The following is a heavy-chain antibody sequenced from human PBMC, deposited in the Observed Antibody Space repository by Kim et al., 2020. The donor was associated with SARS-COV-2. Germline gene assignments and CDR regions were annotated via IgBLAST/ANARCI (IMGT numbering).Heavy chain of an antibody. CDR3: AKDPPSSGWPTFDF. Sequence: GGSLRLSCAASGFTFSRRAMSWVRQVPGKGLEWIASVNNNNNPYYADSVKRRFTVSRDITKDTLYLQMNSLRADDTALYYCAKDPPSSGWPTFDFCGQGT. D-gene: IGHD6-19*01. CDR2: VNNNNNP. CDR1: GFTFSRRA. J-gene: IGHJ5*01. V-gene: IGHV3-23*05.